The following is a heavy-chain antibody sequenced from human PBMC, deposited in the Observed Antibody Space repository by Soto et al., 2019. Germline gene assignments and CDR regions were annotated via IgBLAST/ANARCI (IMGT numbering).Heavy chain of an antibody. CDR3: ARPHFYNGPVFVYS. CDR2: VFSNGYT. J-gene: IGHJ4*02. D-gene: IGHD1-1*01. Sequence: QVQLQESGPGLVKPSETLSLTCTVSGASTSNSYWTWIRQPPGKGLEWIGYVFSNGYTNYKPSLKGRAPKSLDAAQSQFSLKLNSGTSADTAVYYCARPHFYNGPVFVYSWDQGTLVAVSS. V-gene: IGHV4-59*01. CDR1: GASTSNSY.